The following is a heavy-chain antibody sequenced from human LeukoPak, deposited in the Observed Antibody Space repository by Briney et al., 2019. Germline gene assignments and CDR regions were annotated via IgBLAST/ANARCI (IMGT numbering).Heavy chain of an antibody. V-gene: IGHV3-23*01. CDR1: GFTFSSYA. CDR3: ARVLRYFDWLLDY. D-gene: IGHD3-9*01. Sequence: PGGSLRLSCAASGFTFSSYAMSWVRQAPGKGLQWVSVISGGGGSTYYADSVKGRFTISRDNSKNTLYPQMNSLRAEDTAVYYCARVLRYFDWLLDYWGQGTLVTVSS. J-gene: IGHJ4*02. CDR2: ISGGGGST.